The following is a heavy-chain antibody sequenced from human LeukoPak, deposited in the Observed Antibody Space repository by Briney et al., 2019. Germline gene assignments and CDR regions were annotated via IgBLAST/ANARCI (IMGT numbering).Heavy chain of an antibody. D-gene: IGHD5-18*01. CDR3: ARDRGYTYGHPLDY. J-gene: IGHJ4*02. CDR2: IWHDGSNK. Sequence: GGSLRLSCAASGFTFTTYTMNWVRQAPGKGLEWVALIWHDGSNKYYGDSVKDRFTISRDNSKNTLYLQMDSLRDEDTAVYYCARDRGYTYGHPLDYWGQGTLVTVSS. V-gene: IGHV3-33*08. CDR1: GFTFTTYT.